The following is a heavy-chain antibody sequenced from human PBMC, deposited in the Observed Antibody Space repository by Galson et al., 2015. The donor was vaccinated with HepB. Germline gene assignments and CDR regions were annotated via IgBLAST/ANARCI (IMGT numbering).Heavy chain of an antibody. CDR2: ISSGGDKK. CDR3: ARTFYCDY. Sequence: SLRLSCAVSGFTLGSYAFLWVRQAPGKGLEWLAVISSGGDKKYYADSVKGRFAISRDNSKNTLYMQMDSLRPEDTAVYYCARTFYCDYWGQGTLVTVSS. V-gene: IGHV3-30*09. J-gene: IGHJ4*02. CDR1: GFTLGSYA.